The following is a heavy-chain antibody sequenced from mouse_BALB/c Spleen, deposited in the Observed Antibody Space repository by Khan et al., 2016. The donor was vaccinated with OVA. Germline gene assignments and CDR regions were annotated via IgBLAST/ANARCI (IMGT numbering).Heavy chain of an antibody. Sequence: DLVKPGASVKLSCKASGYTFTSYWINWIKQRPGQGLEWIGRIGPGSSNAYYNDMFKDKATLTVATSSNTAYIQLSSLSSEDSAVYFCAREVYDGRSSYAMDYWGQGTSVTVSA. CDR3: AREVYDGRSSYAMDY. J-gene: IGHJ4*01. V-gene: IGHV1S41*01. CDR1: GYTFTSYW. CDR2: IGPGSSNA. D-gene: IGHD1-1*01.